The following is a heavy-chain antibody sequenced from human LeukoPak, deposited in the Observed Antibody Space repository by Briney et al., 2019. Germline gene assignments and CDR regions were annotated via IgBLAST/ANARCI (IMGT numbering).Heavy chain of an antibody. V-gene: IGHV3-48*03. CDR3: ARQGGSGYYHYFDY. Sequence: PGGSLRLSCAASGFTFSSYEMNWVRQAPGKGLEWVSYISSSGSTIYYADSVKGRSTISRDNAKNSLYLQMNSLRAEDTAVYYCARQGGSGYYHYFDYWGQGTLVTVSS. D-gene: IGHD3-22*01. CDR2: ISSSGSTI. CDR1: GFTFSSYE. J-gene: IGHJ4*02.